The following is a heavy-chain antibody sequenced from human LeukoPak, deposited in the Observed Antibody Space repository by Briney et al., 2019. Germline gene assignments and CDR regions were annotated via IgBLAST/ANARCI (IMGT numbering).Heavy chain of an antibody. J-gene: IGHJ4*02. D-gene: IGHD6-19*01. CDR1: GFTFSSYA. CDR2: ISGSGGST. V-gene: IGHV3-23*01. CDR3: AKETYSSGWYPYFDY. Sequence: GGSLRLSCVASGFTFSSYAMSWVRQAPGKGLERVSGISGSGGSTYYAGSVKGRFTISRDNSKNTLFLQMNSLRAEDTAVYYCAKETYSSGWYPYFDYWGQGTLVTVSS.